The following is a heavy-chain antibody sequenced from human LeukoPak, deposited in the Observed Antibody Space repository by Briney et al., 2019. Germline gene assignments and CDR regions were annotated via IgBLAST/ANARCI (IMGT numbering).Heavy chain of an antibody. CDR1: GYTLTELS. D-gene: IGHD5-18*01. V-gene: IGHV1-24*01. J-gene: IGHJ6*02. CDR2: FDPEDGET. CDR3: ATDLRVDTVMRGYYGMDV. Sequence: ASVKVSCKVSGYTLTELSMHWVRQAPGKGLEWMGGFDPEDGETIYAQKFQGRVTMTEDTSTDTAYMELSSLRSEDTAVYYCATDLRVDTVMRGYYGMDVWGQGTTVTVSS.